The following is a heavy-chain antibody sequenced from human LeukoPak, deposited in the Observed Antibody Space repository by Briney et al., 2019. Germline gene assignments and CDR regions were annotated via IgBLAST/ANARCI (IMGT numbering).Heavy chain of an antibody. V-gene: IGHV3-66*01. CDR1: GFTFSDYY. Sequence: GGSLRLSCAASGFTFSDYYMSWVRQAPGKGLEWVSVIYSGGSTYYADSVKGRFTISRDNSKNTLYLQMNSLRAEDTAVYYCARDKVYSYGLETTYWGQGTLVTVSS. D-gene: IGHD5-18*01. CDR2: IYSGGST. J-gene: IGHJ4*02. CDR3: ARDKVYSYGLETTY.